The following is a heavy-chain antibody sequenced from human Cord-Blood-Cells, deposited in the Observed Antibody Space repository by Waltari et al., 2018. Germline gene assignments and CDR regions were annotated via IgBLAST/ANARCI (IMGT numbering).Heavy chain of an antibody. V-gene: IGHV3-23*01. Sequence: EVQLLESGGGLVQPGGSLRLTCAASGFTFSSYALSWVRQAPGKGLEWVSAISGSGGSTYYADSVKGRFTISRDNSKNTLYLQMNSLRAEDTAVYYCAKFSGSYYYFDYWGQGTLVTVSS. J-gene: IGHJ4*02. CDR3: AKFSGSYYYFDY. CDR2: ISGSGGST. CDR1: GFTFSSYA. D-gene: IGHD1-26*01.